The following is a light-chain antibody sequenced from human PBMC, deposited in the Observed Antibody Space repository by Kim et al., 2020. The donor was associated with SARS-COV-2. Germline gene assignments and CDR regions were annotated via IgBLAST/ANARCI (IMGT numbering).Light chain of an antibody. CDR1: SSNIGINS. V-gene: IGLV1-44*01. CDR3: AAWDDSLNGPV. CDR2: TNN. J-gene: IGLJ3*02. Sequence: GQRVTIACSGSSSNIGINSVYWHQLRPGPAPKLRIYTNNQRPSGVPDRFSGSKSGPSASLAISGLQSEDEADYSCAAWDDSLNGPVFGGGTQLTVL.